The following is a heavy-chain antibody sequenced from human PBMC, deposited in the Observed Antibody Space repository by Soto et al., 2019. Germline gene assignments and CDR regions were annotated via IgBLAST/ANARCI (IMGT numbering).Heavy chain of an antibody. CDR1: GFTFSTYW. J-gene: IGHJ4*02. D-gene: IGHD4-4*01. V-gene: IGHV3-74*01. CDR3: ARATGSNYPFDY. CDR2: ISTDGSST. Sequence: EVPLVESGGGLVQPGGSLRLSCAATGFTFSTYWMHWVRQGPGKGLVWVSRISTDGSSTNYADSAKGRFTISRDNAKSTLYLQMNSLRAEDTAVYYCARATGSNYPFDYWGQGSLVTVSS.